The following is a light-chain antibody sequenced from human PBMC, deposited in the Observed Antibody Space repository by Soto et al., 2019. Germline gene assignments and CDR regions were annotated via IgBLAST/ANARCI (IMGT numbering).Light chain of an antibody. Sequence: DIQLTQSPSFLSASVGDSVTVTCRASQGISSYLAWYQQKPGKAPKLLIYAASTLQSGVPSRFSCSGSGIEFTLTISSLQPEEFATYYWQQLNSYPRTFGQGTKVEIK. CDR2: AAS. CDR1: QGISSY. V-gene: IGKV1-9*01. J-gene: IGKJ1*01. CDR3: QQLNSYPRT.